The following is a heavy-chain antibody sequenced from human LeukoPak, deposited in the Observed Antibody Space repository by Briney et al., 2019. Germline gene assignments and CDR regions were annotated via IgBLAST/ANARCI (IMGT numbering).Heavy chain of an antibody. CDR1: GYTFTSYD. CDR3: ARAHTDYNILAGYYEFDY. Sequence: ASVKVSCKASGYTFTSYDINWVRQATGQGLEWMGWMNPKSDTGHAQKFQGRVTMTRNTSISTVYMELSSLRSEDTAVYYCARAHTDYNILAGYYEFDYWGQGTLVTVSS. D-gene: IGHD3-9*01. V-gene: IGHV1-8*01. CDR2: MNPKSDT. J-gene: IGHJ4*02.